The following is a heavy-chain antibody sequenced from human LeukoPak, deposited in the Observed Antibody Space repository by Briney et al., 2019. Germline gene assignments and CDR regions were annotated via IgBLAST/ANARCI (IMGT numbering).Heavy chain of an antibody. J-gene: IGHJ5*02. Sequence: PGGSLRLSCAASGFTFNNAWMNWVRQAPGKGLEWVGRIKSKNVGGTTDYAAPVKGRFTISRDDSKNTVYLQMNSLKIEDTAVYYCTSHAAFDPWGQGTLVTVSS. CDR3: TSHAAFDP. V-gene: IGHV3-15*01. CDR1: GFTFNNAW. CDR2: IKSKNVGGTT.